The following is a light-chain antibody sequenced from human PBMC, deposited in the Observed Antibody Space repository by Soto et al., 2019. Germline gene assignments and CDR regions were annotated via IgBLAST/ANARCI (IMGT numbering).Light chain of an antibody. CDR2: GAS. J-gene: IGKJ2*01. V-gene: IGKV3-20*01. CDR1: QSVSSSY. CDR3: QQYGSSPYT. Sequence: EIVLTQSPGTLSLSPGERATLSCRASQSVSSSYLAWYQQKPGLAPRLLIYGASRRATGIPDRFSGSGSGTDFTHTITRLEPEDFAVYYCQQYGSSPYTFGQGTKLEIK.